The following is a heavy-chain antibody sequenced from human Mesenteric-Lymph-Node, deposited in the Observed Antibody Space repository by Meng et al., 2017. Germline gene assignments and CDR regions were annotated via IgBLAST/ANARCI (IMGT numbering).Heavy chain of an antibody. CDR2: IRQDGNEK. CDR1: GFTFSTYW. V-gene: IGHV3-7*01. D-gene: IGHD3-9*01. J-gene: IGHJ6*02. CDR3: ARVGWGYFDWLLGRYYYYGMDV. Sequence: GESLKISCAASGFTFSTYWMSWVRQAPGKGLEWVANIRQDGNEKYYVDSVKGRFTISRDNAKNSLYLQMNSLRAEDTAVYYCARVGWGYFDWLLGRYYYYGMDVWGQGTTVTVSS.